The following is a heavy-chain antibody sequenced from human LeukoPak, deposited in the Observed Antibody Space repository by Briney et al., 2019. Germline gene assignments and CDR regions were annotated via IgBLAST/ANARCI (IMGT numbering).Heavy chain of an antibody. D-gene: IGHD6-19*01. V-gene: IGHV5-51*01. CDR1: GYSFTSYW. Sequence: GESLKISCKGSGYSFTSYWIGRVRQMPGRGLEWMGIIYPGDSDTRYSPSLQGQVTISADKSISTAYLQWSSLKASDTAMYYCARQGQSYSSGWYSYWGQGTLVTVSS. J-gene: IGHJ4*02. CDR2: IYPGDSDT. CDR3: ARQGQSYSSGWYSY.